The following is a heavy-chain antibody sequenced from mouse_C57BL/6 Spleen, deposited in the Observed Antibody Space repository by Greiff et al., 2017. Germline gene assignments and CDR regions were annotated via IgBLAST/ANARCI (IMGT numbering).Heavy chain of an antibody. V-gene: IGHV1-63*01. CDR1: GYTFTNYW. D-gene: IGHD3-1*01. Sequence: QVHVKQSGAELVRPGTSVKMSCKASGYTFTNYWIGWAKQRPGHGLEWIGDIYPGGGYTNYNEKFKGKATLTADKSSSTAYMQFSSLTSEDSAIYYCASSDSHGYFDVWGTGTTVTVSS. CDR3: ASSDSHGYFDV. J-gene: IGHJ1*03. CDR2: IYPGGGYT.